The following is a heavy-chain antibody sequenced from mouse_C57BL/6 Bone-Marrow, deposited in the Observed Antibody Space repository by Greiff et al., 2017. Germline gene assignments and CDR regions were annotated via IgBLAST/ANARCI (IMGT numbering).Heavy chain of an antibody. D-gene: IGHD2-4*01. Sequence: QVQLQQPGAELVMPGASVKLSCKASGYTFTSYWMHWVKQRPGQGLEWIGEIDPSDSYTNYNQKFKGKSTLTADKSSSTAYMQLSSLTSEDSAVFYCAREGGLRPGFAYWGQGTLVTVSA. CDR1: GYTFTSYW. V-gene: IGHV1-69*01. J-gene: IGHJ3*01. CDR2: IDPSDSYT. CDR3: AREGGLRPGFAY.